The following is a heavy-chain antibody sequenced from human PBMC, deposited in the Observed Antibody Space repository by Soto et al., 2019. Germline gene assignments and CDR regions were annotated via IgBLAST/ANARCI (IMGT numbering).Heavy chain of an antibody. CDR2: IWYDGSNK. V-gene: IGHV3-33*01. CDR1: GFTFSSYG. CDR3: ARERLPHDAFDI. Sequence: GGSLRLSCAASGFTFSSYGMHWVRQAPGKGLEWVAVIWYDGSNKYYADSVKGRFTISRDNSKNTLYLQMNSLRAEDTAVYYCARERLPHDAFDIWGQGTMVTVSS. J-gene: IGHJ3*02.